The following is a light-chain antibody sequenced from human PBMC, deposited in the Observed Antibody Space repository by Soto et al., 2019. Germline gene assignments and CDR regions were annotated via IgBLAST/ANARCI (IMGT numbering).Light chain of an antibody. CDR1: QSVSSSY. V-gene: IGKV3-20*01. J-gene: IGKJ4*01. CDR3: QQYGSSPT. Sequence: EIVLTQSPGTLSLSPGERATLSCRASQSVSSSYLAWYQKKPGQAPRLLIYDASSRATGIPDRFSGSGSGTDFTLSISRLEPEDFRVYYCQQYGSSPTFGGGTKVEIK. CDR2: DAS.